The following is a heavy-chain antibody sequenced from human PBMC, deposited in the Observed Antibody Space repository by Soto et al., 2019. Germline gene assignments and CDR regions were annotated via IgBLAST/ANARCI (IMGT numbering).Heavy chain of an antibody. D-gene: IGHD2-21*02. CDR3: ARQVDCYSCWYFDL. CDR1: GDSIRNRNYY. Sequence: SETLSLTCTVSGDSIRNRNYYWGWIRQPPGKGLEWIVSRYDDGSTFYNPSLKRRVTISVDTSKNQFSLKLSSVTAADTAVYYCARQVDCYSCWYFDLWGRGTLVTVSS. J-gene: IGHJ2*01. CDR2: RYDDGST. V-gene: IGHV4-39*01.